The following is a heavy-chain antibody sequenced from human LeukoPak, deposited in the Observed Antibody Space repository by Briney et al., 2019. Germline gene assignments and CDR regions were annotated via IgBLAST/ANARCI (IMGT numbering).Heavy chain of an antibody. Sequence: PSETLSLTCTVSGGSVSSEYWSWIRQSPGKGLEWIGYIYYSGSTYYNPSLKSRVTISVDTSKNQFSLKLSSVTAADTAVYYCARDRGGMVYAIWGQGTLVTVSS. D-gene: IGHD2-8*01. CDR1: GGSVSSEY. CDR3: ARDRGGMVYAI. J-gene: IGHJ4*02. V-gene: IGHV4-59*06. CDR2: IYYSGST.